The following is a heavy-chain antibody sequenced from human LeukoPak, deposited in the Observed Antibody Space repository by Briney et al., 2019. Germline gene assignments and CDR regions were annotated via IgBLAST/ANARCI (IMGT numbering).Heavy chain of an antibody. CDR3: AKDREFRSYGYYFDY. D-gene: IGHD5-18*01. V-gene: IGHV3-9*01. CDR2: ISWNSGSI. Sequence: GGSLRLSCAASGLPFDHYAMPWVRQSPRTGMDPVSDISWNSGSIGYADSVKGRFTISRDNAKNSLYLQMNSLRAEDTALYYCAKDREFRSYGYYFDYWGQGTLVTVSS. CDR1: GLPFDHYA. J-gene: IGHJ4*02.